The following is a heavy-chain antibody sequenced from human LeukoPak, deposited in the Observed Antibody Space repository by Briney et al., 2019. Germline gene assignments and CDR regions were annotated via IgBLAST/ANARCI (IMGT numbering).Heavy chain of an antibody. D-gene: IGHD4-17*01. J-gene: IGHJ4*02. CDR3: ARASGGYGDPFDY. Sequence: PSETLSLTCTVSGGSISSYYWSWIRQPPGKGLEWVGHFYYSGSTNYNPSFKSRVTISIDTSKNQFSLKLRSVTAADTAVYYCARASGGYGDPFDYWGQGTLVTVSS. V-gene: IGHV4-59*01. CDR2: FYYSGST. CDR1: GGSISSYY.